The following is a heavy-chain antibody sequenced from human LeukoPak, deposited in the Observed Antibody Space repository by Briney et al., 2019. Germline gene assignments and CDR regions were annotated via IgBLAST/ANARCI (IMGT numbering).Heavy chain of an antibody. J-gene: IGHJ4*02. CDR2: INPSGGST. CDR3: ARVDGAIYYGSGSYHY. CDR1: GYTFTSYG. Sequence: ASVKVSCKASGYTFTSYGISWVRQAPGQGLEWMGIINPSGGSTSYAQKFQGRVTMTRDTSTSTVYMELSSLRSEDTAVYYCARVDGAIYYGSGSYHYWGQGTLVTVSS. V-gene: IGHV1-46*01. D-gene: IGHD3-10*01.